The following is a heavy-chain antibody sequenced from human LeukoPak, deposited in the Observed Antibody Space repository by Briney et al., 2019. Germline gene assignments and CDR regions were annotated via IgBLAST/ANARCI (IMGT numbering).Heavy chain of an antibody. CDR2: IYHSGST. J-gene: IGHJ6*03. D-gene: IGHD3-10*01. Sequence: SETLSLTCTVSGYSIGSDYYWGWVRQPPGKGLEWIGSIYHSGSTNYNPSLKSRVTISVDTSKNQFSLKLSSVTAADTAVYYCARLRITMVRGVRRDYYYYMDVWGKGTTVTISS. V-gene: IGHV4-38-2*02. CDR3: ARLRITMVRGVRRDYYYYMDV. CDR1: GYSIGSDYY.